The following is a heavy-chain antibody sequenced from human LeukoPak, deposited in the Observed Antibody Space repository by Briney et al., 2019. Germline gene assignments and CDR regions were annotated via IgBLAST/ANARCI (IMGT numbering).Heavy chain of an antibody. D-gene: IGHD3-16*01. CDR3: TKGVLGGTQSVSAGLDS. CDR1: GFTFSYYG. J-gene: IGHJ4*02. CDR2: ISYDGSNK. Sequence: SGRSLRLSCAASGFTFSYYGMHWVRQAPGKGLEWVAVISYDGSNKYYADSVKGRFTISRDNSKNTLYLQMNSLRAEDTAVYYCTKGVLGGTQSVSAGLDSWGQGTLVTVSS. V-gene: IGHV3-30*18.